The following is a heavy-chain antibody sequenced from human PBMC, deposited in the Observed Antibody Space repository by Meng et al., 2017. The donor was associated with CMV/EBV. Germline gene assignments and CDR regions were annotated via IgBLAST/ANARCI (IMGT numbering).Heavy chain of an antibody. CDR1: GFTISSNY. J-gene: IGHJ6*02. CDR3: ARDRRYSDGQRWYYGMDV. CDR2: IYSGGST. D-gene: IGHD5-18*01. V-gene: IGHV3-53*01. Sequence: GEALKISWAASGFTISSNYMSWGRQAPGRGLEWVSVIYSGGSTYYADSLKGRVTISRDNSKNTLYLQMNSLRAEDTAVYYCARDRRYSDGQRWYYGMDVWGQGTTVTVSS.